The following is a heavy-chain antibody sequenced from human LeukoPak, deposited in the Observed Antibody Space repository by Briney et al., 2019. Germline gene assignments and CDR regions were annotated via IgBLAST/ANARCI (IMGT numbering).Heavy chain of an antibody. V-gene: IGHV3-74*01. CDR3: ARVLDGVGATRSFDY. J-gene: IGHJ4*02. CDR2: INSDGTST. Sequence: GGSLRLSCAASGFTFSSYWMSWVRQAPGKGLVWVSRINSDGTSTSYADSVKGRFTISRDNAKNTLYLQMNSLTAEDTAVYYCARVLDGVGATRSFDYWGQGTLVTVSS. D-gene: IGHD1-26*01. CDR1: GFTFSSYW.